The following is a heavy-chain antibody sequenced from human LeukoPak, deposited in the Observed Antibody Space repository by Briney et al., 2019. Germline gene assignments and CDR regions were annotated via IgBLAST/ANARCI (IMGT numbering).Heavy chain of an antibody. V-gene: IGHV4-34*01. CDR3: ARRDIVATSDY. J-gene: IGHJ4*02. CDR1: GGSFSGYY. CDR2: INHSGST. Sequence: SETLSLTCAVYGGSFSGYYWSWIRQPPGKGLEWIGEINHSGSTNYIPSLKSRVTISVDTSKNQFSLKLSSVTAADTAVYYCARRDIVATSDYWGQGTLVTVSS. D-gene: IGHD5-12*01.